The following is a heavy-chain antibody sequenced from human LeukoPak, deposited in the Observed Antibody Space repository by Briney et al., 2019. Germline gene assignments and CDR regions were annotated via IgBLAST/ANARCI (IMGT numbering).Heavy chain of an antibody. CDR2: IYYSGST. CDR3: ARDSGTTGEVKFDP. V-gene: IGHV4-59*12. J-gene: IGHJ5*02. D-gene: IGHD3-10*01. CDR1: GGSIISYY. Sequence: SSETLSLTCTVSGGSIISYYWSWIRQPPGKGLEWIGYIYYSGSTNYNPSLKSRVTMSIDTSTNQLSLELSSVTAADTAVYYCARDSGTTGEVKFDPWGQGTLVTVSS.